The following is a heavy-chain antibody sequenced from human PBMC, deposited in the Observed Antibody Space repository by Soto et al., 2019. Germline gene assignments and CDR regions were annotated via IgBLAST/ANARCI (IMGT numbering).Heavy chain of an antibody. J-gene: IGHJ4*02. CDR1: GFTFSSYA. Sequence: GGSLRLSCAASGFTFSSYAMHWVRQAPGKGLEWVAVISYDGSNKYYADSVKGRFTISRDNSKNTLYLQMNSLRAEDTAVYYCARDGREGSFDYWGQGTLVTVSS. CDR2: ISYDGSNK. V-gene: IGHV3-30-3*01. CDR3: ARDGREGSFDY.